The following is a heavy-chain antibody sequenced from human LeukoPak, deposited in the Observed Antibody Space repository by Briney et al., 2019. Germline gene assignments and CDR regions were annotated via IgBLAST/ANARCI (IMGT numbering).Heavy chain of an antibody. Sequence: PSETLSLTCTVSGGSISSYYWSWIRQPPGKGLEWIGYIYYSGSTYYNPSLKSRVTISVDTSKNQFSLKLSSVTAADTAVYYCARELWATHDYWGQGTLVTVSS. V-gene: IGHV4-59*12. CDR2: IYYSGST. CDR1: GGSISSYY. D-gene: IGHD2-15*01. CDR3: ARELWATHDY. J-gene: IGHJ4*02.